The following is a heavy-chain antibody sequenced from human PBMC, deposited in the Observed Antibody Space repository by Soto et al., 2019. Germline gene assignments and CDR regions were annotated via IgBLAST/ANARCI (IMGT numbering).Heavy chain of an antibody. Sequence: EVQLLESGGGVVQPGGSLRLSCAASGFRFSNHAMTWVRQAPGKGLEWVSTISSSGATTYYADSVKGRFTISRDNSKDKLYLLMSSLRVDDTAVYFCANSGELKPPFDCWGQGALVTVSS. D-gene: IGHD1-7*01. J-gene: IGHJ4*02. V-gene: IGHV3-23*01. CDR3: ANSGELKPPFDC. CDR1: GFRFSNHA. CDR2: ISSSGATT.